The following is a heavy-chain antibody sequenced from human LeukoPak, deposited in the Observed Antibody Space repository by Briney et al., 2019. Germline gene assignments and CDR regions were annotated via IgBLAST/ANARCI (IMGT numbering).Heavy chain of an antibody. J-gene: IGHJ4*02. CDR1: GYSFNSYW. CDR2: IYPSDSDT. D-gene: IGHD4-11*01. V-gene: IGHV5-51*01. CDR3: ALGTTTYLIY. Sequence: GESLKISCKGSGYSFNSYWIGWVRQMPGKGLEWVGIIYPSDSDTRYSPSFQGQVTISADKSISTAYLHWSSLKASDSAMYYRALGTTTYLIYWGQGSLVTVSS.